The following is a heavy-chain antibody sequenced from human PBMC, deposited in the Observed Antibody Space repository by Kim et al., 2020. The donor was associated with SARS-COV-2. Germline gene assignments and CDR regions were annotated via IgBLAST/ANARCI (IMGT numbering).Heavy chain of an antibody. J-gene: IGHJ4*02. CDR3: AREGGEIVATTIDY. D-gene: IGHD5-12*01. V-gene: IGHV1-2*02. CDR2: INPNSGVT. Sequence: ASVKVYCKASGYTFTDYYIHWVRQAPGQGLEWMGWINPNSGVTNLAQRFQGRVTMTRDTSIDTAYMELTRLRPDDTAVYYCAREGGEIVATTIDYWGQGT. CDR1: GYTFTDYY.